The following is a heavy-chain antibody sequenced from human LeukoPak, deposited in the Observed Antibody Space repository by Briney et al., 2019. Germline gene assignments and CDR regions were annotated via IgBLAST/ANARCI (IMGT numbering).Heavy chain of an antibody. D-gene: IGHD3-10*02. CDR1: GFMFSSFS. J-gene: IGHJ4*02. Sequence: PGGSLRLSCAASGFMFSSFSMSWVRHVPGKGLEWVSTNADSVKGRFTISRNNSKNTLFLQMNSLRDEDTAIYYCAKRPAAVRGVIPYLDYWVQGTLVSVSS. V-gene: IGHV3-23*01. CDR3: AKRPAAVRGVIPYLDY.